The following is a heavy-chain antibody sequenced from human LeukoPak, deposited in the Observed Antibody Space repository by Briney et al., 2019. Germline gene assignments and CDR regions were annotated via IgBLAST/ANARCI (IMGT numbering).Heavy chain of an antibody. D-gene: IGHD3-22*01. J-gene: IGHJ4*02. V-gene: IGHV3-23*01. CDR2: ISASGGST. CDR1: GFTFSSYA. Sequence: PGGSLRLSCAASGFTFSSYAMSWVRQAPGKGLEWVSGISASGGSTYYTDSVKGRFTISRDNSENTLYLQMNSLRAEDTAVYYCARVDYDSSGYLNYWGQGTLGTVSS. CDR3: ARVDYDSSGYLNY.